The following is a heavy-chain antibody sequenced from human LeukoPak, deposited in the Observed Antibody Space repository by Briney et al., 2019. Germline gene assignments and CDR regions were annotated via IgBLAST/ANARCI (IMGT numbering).Heavy chain of an antibody. Sequence: SETLSLTCTVSGGSISSSSYYWGWIRQPPGKGLEWIGSIYSSGSTYYNPSLKSRVTISVDTSKNQFSLKLSSVTAADTAVYYCARAPYYDILTGYYSYYFDYWGQGTLVTVSS. J-gene: IGHJ4*02. CDR3: ARAPYYDILTGYYSYYFDY. CDR2: IYSSGST. CDR1: GGSISSSSYY. V-gene: IGHV4-39*01. D-gene: IGHD3-9*01.